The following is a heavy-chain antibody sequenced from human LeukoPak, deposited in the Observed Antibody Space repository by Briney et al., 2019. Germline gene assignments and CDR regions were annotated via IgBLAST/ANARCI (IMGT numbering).Heavy chain of an antibody. D-gene: IGHD3-22*01. CDR1: GFTFSSYA. CDR2: ISYDGSNK. Sequence: GGSPRLSCAASGFTFSSYAMHWVRQAPGKGLEWVAVISYDGSNKYYADSVKGRFTISRDNSKNTLYPQMNSLRAEDTAVYYCARGPYDSSGYYDYWGQGTLVTVSS. V-gene: IGHV3-30-3*01. J-gene: IGHJ4*02. CDR3: ARGPYDSSGYYDY.